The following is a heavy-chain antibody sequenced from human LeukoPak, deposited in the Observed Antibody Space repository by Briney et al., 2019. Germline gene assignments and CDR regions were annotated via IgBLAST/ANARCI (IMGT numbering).Heavy chain of an antibody. V-gene: IGHV4-39*01. CDR1: GGSISSSSYY. J-gene: IGHJ4*02. Sequence: SETLSLTCTVSGGSISSSSYYWGWIRQPPGKGLEWIGSIYYSGGTYYNPSLKSRVTISVDTSKNQFSLKLSSVTAADTAVYYCARHPRLYCSSTSCYDYYFDYWGQGTLVTVSS. CDR3: ARHPRLYCSSTSCYDYYFDY. D-gene: IGHD2-2*01. CDR2: IYYSGGT.